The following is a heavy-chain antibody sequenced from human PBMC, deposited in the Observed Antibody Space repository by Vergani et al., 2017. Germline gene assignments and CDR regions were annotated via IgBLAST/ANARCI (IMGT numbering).Heavy chain of an antibody. Sequence: QVQLVQSGAEVKKPGASVKVSCKASGYTFTGYYMHWVRQAPGQGLEWMGWINPKSGGTNYAQKFQGRVTMTRDTSISTAYMELSRLRSDDTAVYYCARDLPPIVVVPAAMDVWGQGTTVTVSS. J-gene: IGHJ6*02. V-gene: IGHV1-2*02. CDR2: INPKSGGT. CDR3: ARDLPPIVVVPAAMDV. D-gene: IGHD2-2*01. CDR1: GYTFTGYY.